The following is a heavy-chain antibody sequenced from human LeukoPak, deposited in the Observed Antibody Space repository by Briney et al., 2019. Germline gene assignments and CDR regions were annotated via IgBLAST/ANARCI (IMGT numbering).Heavy chain of an antibody. CDR1: GFTFSSYA. J-gene: IGHJ4*02. CDR2: ISSNGGST. Sequence: GGSLRLSCAASGFTFSSYAIHWVRQAPGKGLEYVSAISSNGGSTYYANSVKGRFTISRDNSKNTLYLQMNSLRAEDTAVYYCARDRSHYDILTGYYRESAFDYWGQGTLVTVSS. CDR3: ARDRSHYDILTGYYRESAFDY. V-gene: IGHV3-64*01. D-gene: IGHD3-9*01.